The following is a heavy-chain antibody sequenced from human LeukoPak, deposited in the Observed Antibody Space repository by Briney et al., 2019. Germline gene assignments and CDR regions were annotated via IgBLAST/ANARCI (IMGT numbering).Heavy chain of an antibody. J-gene: IGHJ6*04. CDR1: GFTFSNAW. D-gene: IGHD3-9*01. CDR2: IKSKTDGGTT. CDR3: TTDRPSYYDILTGYPLDV. Sequence: PGGSLRLSCAASGFTFSNAWMSWVRQAPGKGLEWVGRIKSKTDGGTTDYAAPVKGRFTISRDDSKNTLYLQMNSLKTEDTAVYYCTTDRPSYYDILTGYPLDVWGKGTTVTISS. V-gene: IGHV3-15*01.